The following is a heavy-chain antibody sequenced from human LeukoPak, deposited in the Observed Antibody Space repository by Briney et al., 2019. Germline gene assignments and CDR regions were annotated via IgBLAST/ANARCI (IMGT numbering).Heavy chain of an antibody. CDR1: GYTFTGYY. D-gene: IGHD6-19*01. CDR3: ASDIAVAGTRSEYYYYYYGMDV. Sequence: ASVKVSCKASGYTFTGYYMYWVRQAPGQGLEWMGWINPNSGGTNYAQKFQGRVTMTRDTSISTAYMELSRLRSDDTAVYYCASDIAVAGTRSEYYYYYYGMDVWGQGTTVTVSS. J-gene: IGHJ6*02. V-gene: IGHV1-2*02. CDR2: INPNSGGT.